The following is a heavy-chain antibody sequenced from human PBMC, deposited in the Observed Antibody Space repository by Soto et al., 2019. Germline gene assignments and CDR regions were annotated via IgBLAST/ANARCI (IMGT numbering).Heavy chain of an antibody. D-gene: IGHD2-2*01. Sequence: ASVKVSCKASGYTFTSYYMHWVRQAPGQGLEWMGIINPSGGSTSYAQKFQGRVTMTRDTSTSTVYMELSSLRSEDTAVYYCARDQGRTSCYRFCPWWFDIWGQGTRVTVSS. V-gene: IGHV1-46*03. CDR2: INPSGGST. CDR1: GYTFTSYY. J-gene: IGHJ3*02. CDR3: ARDQGRTSCYRFCPWWFDI.